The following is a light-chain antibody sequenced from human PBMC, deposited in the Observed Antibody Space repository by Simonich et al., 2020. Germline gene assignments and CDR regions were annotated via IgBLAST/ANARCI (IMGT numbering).Light chain of an antibody. CDR2: LAS. CDR1: QSVLYRSNNKTY. V-gene: IGKV4-1*01. CDR3: QQYYSTPLT. J-gene: IGKJ4*01. Sequence: DIVMTQSPDSLAVSLGVRATINCKSSQSVLYRSNNKTYLAWYQQKAGQPPKLLIYLASTRESGVPDRFSGSGSGTDFTLTISSLQAEDVAVYYCQQYYSTPLTFGGGTKVEIK.